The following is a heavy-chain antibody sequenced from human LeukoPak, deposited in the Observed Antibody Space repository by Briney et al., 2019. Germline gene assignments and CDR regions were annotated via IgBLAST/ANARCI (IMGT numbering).Heavy chain of an antibody. CDR3: ARDKLRYFEY. D-gene: IGHD3-10*01. CDR1: GYTFTSYG. J-gene: IGHJ4*02. Sequence: ASVKVSCKASGYTFTSYGISWVRQAPGQGLEWMGWISAYNGNTNYAQKLHGRVTMTTDTSTSTAYMELSRLRSDDTAMYYCARDKLRYFEYWGQGTLVTVSS. V-gene: IGHV1-18*01. CDR2: ISAYNGNT.